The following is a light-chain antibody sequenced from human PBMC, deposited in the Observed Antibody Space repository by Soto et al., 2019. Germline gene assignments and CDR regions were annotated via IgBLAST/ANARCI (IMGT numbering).Light chain of an antibody. V-gene: IGKV1-33*01. Sequence: DIQMTQSPSSLSASVGARVSITCLASQDIRTSLGWFQQKPGRAPKLLIYGASYLETGVPSRFRGSGSGTDFTLTISSLQPEDTATYYCQHYHNLPPFTFGPGTRVDVK. CDR1: QDIRTS. J-gene: IGKJ3*01. CDR3: QHYHNLPPFT. CDR2: GAS.